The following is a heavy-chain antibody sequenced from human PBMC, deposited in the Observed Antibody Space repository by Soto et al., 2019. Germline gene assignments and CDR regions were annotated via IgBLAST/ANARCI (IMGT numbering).Heavy chain of an antibody. CDR3: AKIGIPDYYDRSGFAY. CDR2: ISYDGTNK. Sequence: PGGSLRLSCAASGFSFSKCAMHWVRQAPGKGLEWVAVISYDGTNKYYADSVNGRLIISRDNSKNTLSLEVISLRAEDTAVYYCAKIGIPDYYDRSGFAYWGQGTLVTVS. CDR1: GFSFSKCA. D-gene: IGHD3-22*01. V-gene: IGHV3-30*18. J-gene: IGHJ4*02.